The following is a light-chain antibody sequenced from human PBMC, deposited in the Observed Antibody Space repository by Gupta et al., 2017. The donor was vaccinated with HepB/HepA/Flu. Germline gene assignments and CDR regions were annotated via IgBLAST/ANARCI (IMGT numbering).Light chain of an antibody. J-gene: IGKJ5*01. CDR2: DAS. CDR1: QSVSSY. V-gene: IGKV3-11*01. Sequence: EIVLTQSLATLSLSPGERATLSCRASQSVSSYLASYQQKPGQAPRLLIYDASNRATGIPARFSGSGSGTYFALTISSLEPEDFAVYYCQQRSNWPPITFGQGTRLEIK. CDR3: QQRSNWPPIT.